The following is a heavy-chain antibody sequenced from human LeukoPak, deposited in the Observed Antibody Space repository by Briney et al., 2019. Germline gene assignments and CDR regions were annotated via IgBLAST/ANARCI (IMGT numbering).Heavy chain of an antibody. CDR1: GFTFSYHW. J-gene: IGHJ4*02. D-gene: IGHD6-13*01. Sequence: GGSLRLSCAASGFTFSYHWMTWVRQAPGKGLEWVANIKNDGAVKNYVDSVKGRLTISRDNAKNSLYLQMYSLRAEDTAVYYCAKDSYSKGDFWGQGVLVTVSS. CDR2: IKNDGAVK. V-gene: IGHV3-7*01. CDR3: AKDSYSKGDF.